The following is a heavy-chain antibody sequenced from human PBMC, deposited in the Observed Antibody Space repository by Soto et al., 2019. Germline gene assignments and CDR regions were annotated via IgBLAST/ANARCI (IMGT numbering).Heavy chain of an antibody. D-gene: IGHD3-22*01. CDR3: ARGGKNGYYESRAMVDY. CDR2: ISADNGNT. V-gene: IGHV1-18*01. J-gene: IGHJ4*02. Sequence: QVQLVQSGAEVKKPGASVKVSCKASGYTFSSYGLSWVRQAPGQGLEWLGWISADNGNTNYAQKLQGRVTMTTDTSTSTAYMELRSLRSDDTAVYYCARGGKNGYYESRAMVDYWGQGTLVTVSS. CDR1: GYTFSSYG.